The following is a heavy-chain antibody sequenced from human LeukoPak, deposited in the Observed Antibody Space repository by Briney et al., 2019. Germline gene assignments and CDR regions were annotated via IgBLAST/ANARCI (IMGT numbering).Heavy chain of an antibody. CDR2: IYSGGTT. CDR3: ARAGAVVVTVTSDAFDV. V-gene: IGHV3-53*01. Sequence: GGSLRLSCAASGFTVSTNYMSWVRQAPGKGLQWVSVIYSGGTTFYADSVKGRFTISRDNSRNTAYLQMNSLRVDDTAVYYCARAGAVVVTVTSDAFDVWGQGTMVTVSS. CDR1: GFTVSTNY. D-gene: IGHD2-21*02. J-gene: IGHJ3*01.